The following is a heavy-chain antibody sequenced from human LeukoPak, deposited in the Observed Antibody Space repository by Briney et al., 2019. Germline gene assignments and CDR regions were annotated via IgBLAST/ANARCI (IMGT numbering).Heavy chain of an antibody. V-gene: IGHV1-69*06. D-gene: IGHD3-22*01. Sequence: SVKVSCKASGGTFSSYTISWVRQAPGQGLEWMGGIIPLFGTPDYAQKFQDRLTITADKSTSTAYMELSSLRSEDTAVYYCAIFDSSGYGIDYWGQGTLVTVSS. CDR3: AIFDSSGYGIDY. CDR2: IIPLFGTP. CDR1: GGTFSSYT. J-gene: IGHJ4*02.